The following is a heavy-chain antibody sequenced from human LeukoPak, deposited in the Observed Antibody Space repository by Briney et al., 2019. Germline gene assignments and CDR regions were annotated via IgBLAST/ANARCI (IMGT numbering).Heavy chain of an antibody. V-gene: IGHV2-5*02. J-gene: IGHJ3*01. CDR1: GLSLTTTGVG. Sequence: SGPTLMKPTQTLTLTCTFSGLSLTTTGVGAGWIRRPPGKALGWLAIIYWDDDKRYSPSLRRRLTISEDTPRNHVVLRMFIMYPMDTATYFCAHIEITYAGISRDDAFDVWGQGTMVTVSS. CDR3: AHIEITYAGISRDDAFDV. CDR2: IYWDDDK. D-gene: IGHD3-16*01.